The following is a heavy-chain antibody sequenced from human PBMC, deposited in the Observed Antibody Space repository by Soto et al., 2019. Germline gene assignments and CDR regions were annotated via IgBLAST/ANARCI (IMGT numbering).Heavy chain of an antibody. V-gene: IGHV1-18*01. CDR2: ISAYNGNT. CDR3: ARVRNSGYGNDAFDI. CDR1: GYTFTSYG. Sequence: GASVKVSCKASGYTFTSYGISWVRQAPGQGLEWMGWISAYNGNTNYAQKLQGRVTMTTDTSTSTAYMELRSLRSDDTAVYYCARVRNSGYGNDAFDIWGKGTMVTVSS. J-gene: IGHJ3*02. D-gene: IGHD5-12*01.